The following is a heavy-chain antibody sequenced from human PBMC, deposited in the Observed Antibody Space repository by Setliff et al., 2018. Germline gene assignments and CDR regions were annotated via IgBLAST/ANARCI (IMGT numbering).Heavy chain of an antibody. V-gene: IGHV3-23*01. D-gene: IGHD3-9*01. J-gene: IGHJ4*02. Sequence: GGSLRLSCAASGYTSSSYAMTWVRQAPGKGLEWVSIISASGDTTYYADSVKGRFTISRDNAKNSLYLQMNSLRAEDTAVYYCARGTTYYDILTGYPLFDYWGQGTLVTVSS. CDR3: ARGTTYYDILTGYPLFDY. CDR2: ISASGDTT. CDR1: GYTSSSYA.